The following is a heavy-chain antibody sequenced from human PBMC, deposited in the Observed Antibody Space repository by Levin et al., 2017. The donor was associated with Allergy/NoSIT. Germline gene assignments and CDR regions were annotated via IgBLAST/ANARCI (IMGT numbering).Heavy chain of an antibody. V-gene: IGHV3-30-3*01. CDR1: GFTFSSYA. D-gene: IGHD6-13*01. J-gene: IGHJ4*02. Sequence: SCAASGFTFSSYAMHWVRQAPGKGLEWVAVISYDGSNKYYADSVKGRFTISRDNSKNTLYLQMNSLRAEDTAVYYCARAISGAAAGTPFGGDYWGQGTLVSVSS. CDR2: ISYDGSNK. CDR3: ARAISGAAAGTPFGGDY.